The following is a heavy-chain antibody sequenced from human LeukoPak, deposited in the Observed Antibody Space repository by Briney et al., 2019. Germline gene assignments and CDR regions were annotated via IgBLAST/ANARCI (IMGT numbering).Heavy chain of an antibody. J-gene: IGHJ6*03. V-gene: IGHV1-8*03. CDR1: GYTFTSYG. CDR2: MKPNSGNT. D-gene: IGHD6-6*01. CDR3: ARGGVAARLRYYYYYMDV. Sequence: ASVKVSCKASGYTFTSYGISWVRQAPGQGLEWMGWMKPNSGNTGYAQKFQGRVTITRNTSISTAYMELSSLRSEDTAVYYCARGGVAARLRYYYYYMDVWGKGTTVTVSS.